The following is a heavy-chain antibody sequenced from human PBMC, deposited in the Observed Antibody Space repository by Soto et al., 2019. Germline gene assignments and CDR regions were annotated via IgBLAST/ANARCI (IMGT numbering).Heavy chain of an antibody. V-gene: IGHV1-24*01. CDR2: FDPEDGET. D-gene: IGHD2-2*01. CDR1: GYTLTELS. J-gene: IGHJ3*02. Sequence: ASVKVSCKVSGYTLTELSMHWVRQAPGKGLEWMGGFDPEDGETIYAQKFQGRVTMTEDTSTDTANIEQSSLRSEDTAEYYYASVYVILCYCSSTSCFLRGAFDNWGQGTMVTVSS. CDR3: ASVYVILCYCSSTSCFLRGAFDN.